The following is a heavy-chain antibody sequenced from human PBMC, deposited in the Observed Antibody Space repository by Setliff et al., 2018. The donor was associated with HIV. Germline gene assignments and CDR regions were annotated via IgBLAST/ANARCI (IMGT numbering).Heavy chain of an antibody. CDR2: IYHTGRT. V-gene: IGHV4-39*07. D-gene: IGHD3-16*01. CDR3: AKTVVGDSYALLNDAFDI. Sequence: TLSLTCSVSGGSIDNNKYYWTWIRQPPGKGLEWTGSIYHTGRTYYNRSLESRLTISIDTSKNRFSLKLSSVTAFDTAVYYCAKTVVGDSYALLNDAFDIWGQGTMVTVSS. J-gene: IGHJ3*02. CDR1: GGSIDNNKYY.